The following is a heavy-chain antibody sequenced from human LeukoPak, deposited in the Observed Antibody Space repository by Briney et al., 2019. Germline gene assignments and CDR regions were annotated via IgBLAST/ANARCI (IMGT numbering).Heavy chain of an antibody. V-gene: IGHV1-2*02. CDR2: INPNTGAT. J-gene: IGHJ4*02. CDR3: AKRISSGWSYYFDY. CDR1: GYTFTGYY. D-gene: IGHD6-19*01. Sequence: ASVKVSCKASGYTFTGYYIHWVRQAPGPGLEWMGWINPNTGATNYAQNFQGRVTMTRDTSNSTAYMELSSLTSDDTAVYYCAKRISSGWSYYFDYWGQGTLVTVSS.